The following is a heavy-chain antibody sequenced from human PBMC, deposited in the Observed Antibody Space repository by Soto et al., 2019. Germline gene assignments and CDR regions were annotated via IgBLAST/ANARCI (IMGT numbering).Heavy chain of an antibody. CDR1: GDTFTDYY. V-gene: IGHV1-46*01. J-gene: IGHJ4*02. CDR2: VNPSGGHT. D-gene: IGHD2-21*02. CDR3: ARGGHVVVVTAALDY. Sequence: QVQLVQSGAEVKKPGASVKVSCKASGDTFTDYYIHWVRQAPGQGLEWMGTVNPSGGHTTYAQHFLGRMTMTRDTSTSTLYMELNILTSEATAVYYCARGGHVVVVTAALDYWGQGTLVTVSS.